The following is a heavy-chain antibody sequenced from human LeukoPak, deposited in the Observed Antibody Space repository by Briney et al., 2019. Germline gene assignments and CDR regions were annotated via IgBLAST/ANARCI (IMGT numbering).Heavy chain of an antibody. V-gene: IGHV4-30-4*08. CDR3: ARAGRGYGSGSYTLRSYWYFDL. Sequence: PSRTLSLTCTVSGGSISSGDYYWSWIRQPPGKGLEWIGYIYYSGSTDYNPSLKSRVTISVDTSKNQFSLKLSSVTAADTAVYHCARAGRGYGSGSYTLRSYWYFDLWGRGTLVTVSS. CDR1: GGSISSGDYY. CDR2: IYYSGST. J-gene: IGHJ2*01. D-gene: IGHD3-10*01.